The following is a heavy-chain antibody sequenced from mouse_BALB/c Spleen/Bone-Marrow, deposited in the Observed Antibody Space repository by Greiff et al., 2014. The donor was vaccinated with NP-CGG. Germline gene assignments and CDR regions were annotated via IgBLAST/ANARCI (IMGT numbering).Heavy chain of an antibody. CDR2: IYPGTGST. D-gene: IGHD2-3*01. J-gene: IGHJ2*01. CDR1: GYTFTSYW. V-gene: IGHV1S22*01. Sequence: LVESGSELVRPGASVKLSCKASGYTFTSYWMHWVKQRPGQGLEWIGNIYPGTGSTNYDEKFKGKATLTVDTSSSTAYMQLSSLTSEDSAVYYCARWLLLDYWGQGTTLTVSS. CDR3: ARWLLLDY.